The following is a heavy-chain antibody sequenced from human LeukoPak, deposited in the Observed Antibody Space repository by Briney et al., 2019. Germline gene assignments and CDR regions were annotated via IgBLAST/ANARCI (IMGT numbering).Heavy chain of an antibody. CDR2: IYTSGST. J-gene: IGHJ4*02. D-gene: IGHD5-24*01. Sequence: SETLSLTCTVSGGSISSGSCYWSWIRQPAGKGLEWIGRIYTSGSTNYNPSLKSRVTISVDTSKNQFSLKLSSVTAADTALYYCARHRSGWLQSSFDYWGQGTLVTVSS. V-gene: IGHV4-61*02. CDR3: ARHRSGWLQSSFDY. CDR1: GGSISSGSCY.